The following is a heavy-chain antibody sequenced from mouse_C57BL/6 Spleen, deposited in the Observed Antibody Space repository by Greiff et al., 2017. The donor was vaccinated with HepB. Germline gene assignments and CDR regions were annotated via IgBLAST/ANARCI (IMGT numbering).Heavy chain of an antibody. J-gene: IGHJ4*01. CDR1: GFTFSDYY. D-gene: IGHD2-12*01. CDR2: INYDGSST. Sequence: EVKLMESEGGLVQPGSSMKLSCTASGFTFSDYYMAWVRQVPEKGLEWVANINYDGSSTDYLDSLKSRCIISRDNAKNILYLQMSSLKSEDTATYYCARDAHDGAMDYWGQGTSVTVSS. CDR3: ARDAHDGAMDY. V-gene: IGHV5-16*01.